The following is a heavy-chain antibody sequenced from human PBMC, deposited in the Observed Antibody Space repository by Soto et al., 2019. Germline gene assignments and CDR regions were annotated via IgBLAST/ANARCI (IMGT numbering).Heavy chain of an antibody. CDR1: VASISSYF. Sequence: SETLSLTCVVSVASISSYFWSWVRQPPGKGLEWIGHISNRGSPNYNPSLKSRVTISVDTSKNQFSLKLSSVTAADTAVYYCASAQRRSHEVFGHWGRGILVTATS. J-gene: IGHJ4*02. CDR3: ASAQRRSHEVFGH. CDR2: ISNRGSP. D-gene: IGHD3-16*01. V-gene: IGHV4-59*01.